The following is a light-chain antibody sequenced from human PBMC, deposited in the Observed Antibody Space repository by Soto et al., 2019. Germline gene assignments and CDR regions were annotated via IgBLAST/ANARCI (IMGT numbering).Light chain of an antibody. V-gene: IGLV2-14*01. CDR1: SSDVGGYNY. CDR2: DVS. J-gene: IGLJ2*01. Sequence: QSALTQPASVSGSPGQSITISCTGTSSDVGGYNYVSWYQQHPGKAPKVMIYDVSNRPSGVSNRFSGSKSGNTASLTISGLQVEDEADYYCSSYTSSSTFVVFGGGTQLTVL. CDR3: SSYTSSSTFVV.